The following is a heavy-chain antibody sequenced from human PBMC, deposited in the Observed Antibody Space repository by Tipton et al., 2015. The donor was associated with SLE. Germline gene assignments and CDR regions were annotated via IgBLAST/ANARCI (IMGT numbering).Heavy chain of an antibody. CDR2: IYYSGST. CDR3: ARLKWDLLNVAFDI. D-gene: IGHD3-10*01. Sequence: GLVKPSKTLSLTCTVSGGSIRSYYWSWIRQPPGKGPEWIGTIYYSGSTYYYPSLKSRVTISEDTSKNQFSLKLSSVTAADTAVYYCARLKWDLLNVAFDIWGQGTRVTVSS. CDR1: GGSIRSYY. J-gene: IGHJ3*02. V-gene: IGHV4-59*12.